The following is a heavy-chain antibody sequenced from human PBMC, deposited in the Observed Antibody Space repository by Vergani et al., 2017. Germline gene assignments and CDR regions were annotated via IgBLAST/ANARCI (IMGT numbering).Heavy chain of an antibody. D-gene: IGHD5-24*01. CDR3: ARKRRDGYNWIRNGMDV. V-gene: IGHV1-46*01. CDR1: GYTFTSYY. J-gene: IGHJ6*02. CDR2: INPSGGST. Sequence: QVQLVQSGAEVKKPGASVKVSCKASGYTFTSYYMHWVRPAPGQGLEWMGIINPSGGSTSYAQKFQGRVTMTRDTSTSTVYMELSSLRSEDTAVYYCARKRRDGYNWIRNGMDVWGQGTTVTVSS.